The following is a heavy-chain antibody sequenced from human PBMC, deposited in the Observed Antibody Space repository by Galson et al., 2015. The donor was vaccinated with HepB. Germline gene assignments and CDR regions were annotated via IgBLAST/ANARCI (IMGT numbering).Heavy chain of an antibody. Sequence: PALVKPTQTLTLTCTFSGFSLSTSGVGVGWIRQPPGKALEWLALIYWDDDKRYSPSLKSRLTITKDTSKNQVVLTMTNMDPVDTATYYCAQGQFKVPAPQGFDPWGQGTLVTVSS. CDR2: IYWDDDK. D-gene: IGHD2-2*01. V-gene: IGHV2-5*02. J-gene: IGHJ5*02. CDR1: GFSLSTSGVG. CDR3: AQGQFKVPAPQGFDP.